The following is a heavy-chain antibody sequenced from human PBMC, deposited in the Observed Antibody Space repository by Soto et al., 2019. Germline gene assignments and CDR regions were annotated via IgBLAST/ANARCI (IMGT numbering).Heavy chain of an antibody. CDR1: GFTFRYYW. Sequence: EVHLVESRGGLVQPGGSLRLSCAAAGFTFRYYWLHWVRQVPGRGPVWVSGINNDGSDTFYADFVEGRFTISRDNAKNTVYLQMDSLRAEDTAVYYCGSLFEFWGQGTLVTVPS. V-gene: IGHV3-74*01. CDR3: GSLFEF. J-gene: IGHJ4*02. CDR2: INNDGSDT.